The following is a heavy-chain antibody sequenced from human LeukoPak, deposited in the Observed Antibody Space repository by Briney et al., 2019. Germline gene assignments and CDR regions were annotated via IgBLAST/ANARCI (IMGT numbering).Heavy chain of an antibody. D-gene: IGHD6-19*01. Sequence: GGSLRLSCAASGFTFSTYWMNWVRQAPGKGLEWVANIKQDASEKYYVDSVKGRFTISRDNAQSSLCLQMNSLRVEDTAVYYCAGGGGWLIDDWGQGTLVTVSS. CDR2: IKQDASEK. CDR3: AGGGGWLIDD. V-gene: IGHV3-7*04. J-gene: IGHJ4*02. CDR1: GFTFSTYW.